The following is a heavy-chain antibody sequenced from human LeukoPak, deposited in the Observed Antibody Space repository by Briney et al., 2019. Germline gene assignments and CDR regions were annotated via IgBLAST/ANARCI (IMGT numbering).Heavy chain of an antibody. D-gene: IGHD6-13*01. J-gene: IGHJ4*02. CDR3: ARDCGSSWLDGGYFDY. V-gene: IGHV3-33*01. Sequence: QSGGSLRLSCAASGFTFSSYGMHWVRQAPGEGLEWVAVIWYDGSNKYYADSVKGRFTISRDNSKNTLYLQMNGLRAEDTAVYYCARDCGSSWLDGGYFDYWGQGTLVTVSS. CDR2: IWYDGSNK. CDR1: GFTFSSYG.